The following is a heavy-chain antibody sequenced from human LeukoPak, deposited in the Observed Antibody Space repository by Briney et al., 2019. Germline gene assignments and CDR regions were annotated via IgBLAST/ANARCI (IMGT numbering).Heavy chain of an antibody. D-gene: IGHD2-2*01. Sequence: LVKVSCKASGGTFSSYTISWVRQAPGQGLEWMGRIIPILGIANYAQKFQGRVTITADKSTSTAYMELSSLRSEDTAVYYCARVGVVPAENYYYMDVWGKGTTVTVSS. CDR1: GGTFSSYT. V-gene: IGHV1-69*02. CDR2: IIPILGIA. J-gene: IGHJ6*03. CDR3: ARVGVVPAENYYYMDV.